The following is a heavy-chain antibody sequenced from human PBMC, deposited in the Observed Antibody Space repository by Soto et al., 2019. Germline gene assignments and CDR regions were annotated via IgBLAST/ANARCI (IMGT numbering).Heavy chain of an antibody. CDR1: GFTFSSYS. D-gene: IGHD6-13*01. J-gene: IGHJ6*03. Sequence: GGSLRLSCAASGFTFSSYSMNWVRQAPGKGLEWVSYISSSSSTIYYADSVKGRFTISRDNAKNSLYLQMNSLRAEDTAVYYCRSAGTPTIDYYYMDVWGKGTTVTVSS. CDR3: RSAGTPTIDYYYMDV. CDR2: ISSSSSTI. V-gene: IGHV3-48*01.